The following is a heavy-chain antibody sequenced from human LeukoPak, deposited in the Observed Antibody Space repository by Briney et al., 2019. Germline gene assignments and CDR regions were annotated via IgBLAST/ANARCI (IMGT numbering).Heavy chain of an antibody. V-gene: IGHV1-18*01. CDR3: ARDHRPSGVHSSDYYYGMDV. Sequence: GASVKVSCKASGYTFTSYGISWVRQAPGQGLEWMGWISAYNGNTNYAQKLQGRVTMTTDTSTSTAYMELRSLRSDDTAVYYCARDHRPSGVHSSDYYYGMDVWGQGTTVTVSS. CDR2: ISAYNGNT. J-gene: IGHJ6*02. D-gene: IGHD6-19*01. CDR1: GYTFTSYG.